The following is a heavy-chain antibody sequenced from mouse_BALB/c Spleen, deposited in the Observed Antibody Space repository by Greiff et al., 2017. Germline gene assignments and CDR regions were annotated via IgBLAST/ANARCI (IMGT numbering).Heavy chain of an antibody. Sequence: EVKLEESGPGLVKPSQSLSLTCSVTGYSITSGYYWNWIRQFPGNKLEWMGYISYDGSNNYNPSLKNRISITRDTSKNQFFLKLNSVTTEDTATYYCARDPTTDYFDYWGQGTTLTVSS. J-gene: IGHJ2*01. CDR2: ISYDGSN. CDR1: GYSITSGYY. V-gene: IGHV3-6*02. CDR3: ARDPTTDYFDY. D-gene: IGHD1-1*01.